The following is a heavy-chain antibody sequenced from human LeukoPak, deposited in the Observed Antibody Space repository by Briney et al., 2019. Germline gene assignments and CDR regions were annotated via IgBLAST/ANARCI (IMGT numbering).Heavy chain of an antibody. D-gene: IGHD6-19*01. CDR3: ARDRIAVAG. Sequence: GRSLRLSCAASGSTFDDYAMHWVRQAPGKGLEWVSGISWNSGSIGYADSVKGRFTISRDNAKNSLYLQMNSLRAEDTALYYCARDRIAVAGWGQGTLVTVSS. CDR2: ISWNSGSI. J-gene: IGHJ4*02. CDR1: GSTFDDYA. V-gene: IGHV3-9*01.